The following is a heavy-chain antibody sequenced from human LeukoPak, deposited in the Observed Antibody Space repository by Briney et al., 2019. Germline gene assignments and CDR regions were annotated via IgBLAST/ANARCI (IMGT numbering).Heavy chain of an antibody. Sequence: GGSLRLSCAASGFTFSSYWMSWVRQAPGKGLEWVANIKQDGSEKYYVDSVKGRFTISRDNAKNSLYLQMNSQRAEDTAVYYCARETTVTTRGWFDPWGQGTLVTVSS. V-gene: IGHV3-7*01. D-gene: IGHD4-17*01. CDR2: IKQDGSEK. J-gene: IGHJ5*02. CDR3: ARETTVTTRGWFDP. CDR1: GFTFSSYW.